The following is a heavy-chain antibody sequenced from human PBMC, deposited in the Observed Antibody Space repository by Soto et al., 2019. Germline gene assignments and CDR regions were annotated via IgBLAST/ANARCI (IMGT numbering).Heavy chain of an antibody. V-gene: IGHV1-69*06. J-gene: IGHJ6*02. CDR3: AGVGSNFWGRYHYYGMDV. Sequence: QVRLVQSGAEVKKPGSSVKVSCEASGGTFSSYAVTWVRQAPGQGLEWMGGIIPIVITPNYAQKFQGGLTSSADKSTSTSTMELSSLRSEDTGVYYCAGVGSNFWGRYHYYGMDVWRQGTTVIVSS. D-gene: IGHD3-16*02. CDR2: IIPIVITP. CDR1: GGTFSSYA.